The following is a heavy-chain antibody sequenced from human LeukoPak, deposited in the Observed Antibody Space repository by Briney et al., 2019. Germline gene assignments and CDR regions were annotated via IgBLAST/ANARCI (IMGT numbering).Heavy chain of an antibody. Sequence: SETLSLTCAVYGGSFSGYYWSWIRQPPGKGLEWIGEINHSGSTNYNPSLKSRVTISVDTSKNQFSLKLSSVTAADTAVYSCARGDYYGSGSYYRYFDYWGQGTLVTVSS. V-gene: IGHV4-34*01. CDR2: INHSGST. J-gene: IGHJ4*02. D-gene: IGHD3-10*01. CDR3: ARGDYYGSGSYYRYFDY. CDR1: GGSFSGYY.